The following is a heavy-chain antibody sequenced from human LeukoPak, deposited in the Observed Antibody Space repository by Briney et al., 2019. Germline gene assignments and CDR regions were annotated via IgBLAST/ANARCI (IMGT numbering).Heavy chain of an antibody. J-gene: IGHJ4*02. Sequence: GASVKVSCKASGYTFTSYTMNWVRQAPGQGLEWMGWINTNTGNPTYAQGFTGRFVFSLDTSVSTAYLQISSLKAEDTAVYYCARTRPSGFGELLYHPYFDYWGQGTLVTVSS. D-gene: IGHD3-10*01. V-gene: IGHV7-4-1*02. CDR3: ARTRPSGFGELLYHPYFDY. CDR1: GYTFTSYT. CDR2: INTNTGNP.